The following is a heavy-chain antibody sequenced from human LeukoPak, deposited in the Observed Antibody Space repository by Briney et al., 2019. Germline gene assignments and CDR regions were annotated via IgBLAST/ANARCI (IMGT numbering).Heavy chain of an antibody. Sequence: ETLSLTCTVSGGSVSSYYWSWIRQPPGEGLEWIGYIYYSGSTNYNPSLKSRVTISVDTSKNQFSLKLSSVTAADTAVYYCARGDTVMVRWGQGTLVTVSS. V-gene: IGHV4-59*02. CDR3: ARGDTVMVR. CDR2: IYYSGST. D-gene: IGHD5-18*01. CDR1: GGSVSSYY. J-gene: IGHJ4*02.